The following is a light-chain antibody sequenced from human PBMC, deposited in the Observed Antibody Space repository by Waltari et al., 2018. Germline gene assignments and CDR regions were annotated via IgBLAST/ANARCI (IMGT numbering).Light chain of an antibody. J-gene: IGLJ3*02. V-gene: IGLV3-19*01. Sequence: SSELTQDPAVSVALGQTVRITCQGDSLRSYYASWYQQKPGQAPVLVIDGKNNRPSGIPDRFSCSSSGNTASLTITGAQAEDEADYYCNSRDSSGNPVFGGGTKLTVL. CDR3: NSRDSSGNPV. CDR1: SLRSYY. CDR2: GKN.